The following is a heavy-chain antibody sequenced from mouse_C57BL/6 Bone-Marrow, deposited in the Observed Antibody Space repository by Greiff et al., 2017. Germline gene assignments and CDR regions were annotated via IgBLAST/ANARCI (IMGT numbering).Heavy chain of an antibody. Sequence: VMLVESGPELVKPGDSVKISCKASGYSFTGYFMNWVMQSHGKSLEWIGRINPYNGDTFYNQKFKGKATLTVDKSSSTAHMELRSLTSEDSAVYYCARGRSSYRTWFAYWGQGTLVTVSA. D-gene: IGHD1-1*01. J-gene: IGHJ3*01. CDR3: ARGRSSYRTWFAY. CDR2: INPYNGDT. V-gene: IGHV1-20*01. CDR1: GYSFTGYF.